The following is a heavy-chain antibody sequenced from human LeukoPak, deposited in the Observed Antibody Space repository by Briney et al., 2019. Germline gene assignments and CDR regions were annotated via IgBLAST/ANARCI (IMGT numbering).Heavy chain of an antibody. Sequence: SETLSLTCTVSGGSISSYYWSWIRQPPGKGLEWIGYIYYSGSTNYNPSLKSRVTMSVDTSKNQFSLKLSSVTAADTAVYYCARVQGSLRYFDWLPDAFDIWGQGTMVTVSS. CDR1: GGSISSYY. J-gene: IGHJ3*02. CDR2: IYYSGST. CDR3: ARVQGSLRYFDWLPDAFDI. V-gene: IGHV4-59*12. D-gene: IGHD3-9*01.